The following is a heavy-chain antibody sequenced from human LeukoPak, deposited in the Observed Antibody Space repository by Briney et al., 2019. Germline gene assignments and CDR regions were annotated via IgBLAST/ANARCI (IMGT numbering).Heavy chain of an antibody. D-gene: IGHD3-10*01. V-gene: IGHV7-4-1*02. CDR2: INTNTGNP. CDR1: GYTFTSYA. CDR3: ARGPPARDPYYYGSGSYNDHDY. Sequence: ASVKVSCKASGYTFTSYAMNWVRQAPGQGLEWMGWINTNTGNPTYAQGFTGRFVFSLDTSVSTAYLQISSLKAEDTAVYYCARGPPARDPYYYGSGSYNDHDYWGQGTLVTVSS. J-gene: IGHJ4*02.